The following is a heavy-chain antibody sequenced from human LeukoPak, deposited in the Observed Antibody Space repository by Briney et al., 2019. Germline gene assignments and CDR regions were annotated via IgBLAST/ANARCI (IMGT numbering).Heavy chain of an antibody. CDR3: ARDRIGGTYYDY. J-gene: IGHJ4*02. CDR2: ITTDDETT. CDR1: GDTIRNFG. V-gene: IGHV1-18*01. Sequence: ASVKVSSKASGDTIRNFGITWVRQAPGQGLEWLGSITTDDETTNYAQQFQGRVTMNTDTSTNTAYMELKSLRSDDTAVYFCARDRIGGTYYDYWGQGTRVTVSS. D-gene: IGHD1-26*01.